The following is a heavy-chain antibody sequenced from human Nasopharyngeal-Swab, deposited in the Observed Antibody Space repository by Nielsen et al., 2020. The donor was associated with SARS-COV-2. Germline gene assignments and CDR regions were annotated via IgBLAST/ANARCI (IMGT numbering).Heavy chain of an antibody. V-gene: IGHV1-24*01. CDR2: FDPEDGET. CDR3: ATAIAAAGPSLGYYYYGMDV. Sequence: WVRQAPGQGLEWMGGFDPEDGETIYAQKFQGRVTMTEDTSTDTAYMELSSLRSEDTAVYYCATAIAAAGPSLGYYYYGMDVWGQGTTVTVSS. J-gene: IGHJ6*02. D-gene: IGHD6-13*01.